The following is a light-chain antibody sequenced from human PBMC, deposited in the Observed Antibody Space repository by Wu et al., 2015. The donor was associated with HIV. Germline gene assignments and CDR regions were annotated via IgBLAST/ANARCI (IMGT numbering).Light chain of an antibody. V-gene: IGKV3-11*01. CDR2: DAS. CDR1: QNINNY. Sequence: EIVLTQSPGTLSLSPGESATLSCRASQNINNYLAWYQQKPGQAPRLLIYDASKRAIGIPARFSGSGSGTAFTLTISSLEPEDFAVYYCQQRSDWPPETFGPGTKLDI. CDR3: QQRSDWPPET. J-gene: IGKJ2*01.